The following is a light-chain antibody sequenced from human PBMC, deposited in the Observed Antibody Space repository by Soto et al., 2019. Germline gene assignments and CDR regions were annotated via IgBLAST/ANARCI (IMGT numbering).Light chain of an antibody. J-gene: IGKJ2*01. Sequence: DIQMTQSPSSLSASAGDRVTITCRASQSMNNYVNWYQQKPGKAPQLLIYAASSLQSGVPPRFSGRGSGTDCTLAISSLQPEDFATYYCQQSYSTPYTFGQGTKLEI. CDR3: QQSYSTPYT. CDR1: QSMNNY. CDR2: AAS. V-gene: IGKV1-39*01.